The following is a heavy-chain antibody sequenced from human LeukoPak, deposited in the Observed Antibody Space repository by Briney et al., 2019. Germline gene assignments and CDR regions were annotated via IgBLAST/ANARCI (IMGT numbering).Heavy chain of an antibody. CDR1: GYTFTGYY. J-gene: IGHJ5*02. Sequence: ASVKVSCKASGYTFTGYYMNWVRQAPGQGLEWMGWINPNSGGTNYAQRFQGRVTMTRDTSISTAYMELSRLRSDDTAVYYCARESGLQWEVSWFDPWGQGTLVTVSS. D-gene: IGHD1-26*01. CDR2: INPNSGGT. CDR3: ARESGLQWEVSWFDP. V-gene: IGHV1-2*02.